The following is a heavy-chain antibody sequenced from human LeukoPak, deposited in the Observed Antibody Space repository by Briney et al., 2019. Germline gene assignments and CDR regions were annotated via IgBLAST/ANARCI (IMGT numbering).Heavy chain of an antibody. D-gene: IGHD3-3*01. J-gene: IGHJ4*02. CDR2: INPNSGGT. V-gene: IGHV1-2*02. CDR3: ARDPTRGYDFWSGYYEGGDY. Sequence: ASVKVSCKASGYTFTGYYMHWVRQAPGQGLEWMGWINPNSGGTNYAQKFQGRVTMTRDTSISTAYMELSRPRSDDTAVYYCARDPTRGYDFWSGYYEGGDYWGQGTLVTVSS. CDR1: GYTFTGYY.